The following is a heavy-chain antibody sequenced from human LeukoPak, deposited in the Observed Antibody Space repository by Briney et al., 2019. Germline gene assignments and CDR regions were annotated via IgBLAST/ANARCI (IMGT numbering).Heavy chain of an antibody. V-gene: IGHV3-33*01. J-gene: IGHJ4*02. CDR2: IWYDGSNK. CDR3: GRVYCGGNGYSPPIPDY. Sequence: GGSLRLSCAASGFTFSSYGMQWVRQAPGKGLDWVAGIWYDGSNKNYADSVKGRFTISRDNSKNTLFLQMNSLRAEDTAVYYCGRVYCGGNGYSPPIPDYWGQGTLVTVSA. D-gene: IGHD2-21*02. CDR1: GFTFSSYG.